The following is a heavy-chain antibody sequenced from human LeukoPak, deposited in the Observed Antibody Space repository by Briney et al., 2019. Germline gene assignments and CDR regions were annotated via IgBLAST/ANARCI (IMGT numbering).Heavy chain of an antibody. Sequence: ASVKVSCKASGYIFTSYFMHWVRQAPGQGLEWMGLINPSGGSTRYAQKFQGRVTMTRDMSTSTVYMELSSLRSEDTAVYYCARDLHPGLTGYFDYWGQGTLVTVSS. J-gene: IGHJ4*02. CDR1: GYIFTSYF. V-gene: IGHV1-46*01. CDR3: ARDLHPGLTGYFDY. D-gene: IGHD1-14*01. CDR2: INPSGGST.